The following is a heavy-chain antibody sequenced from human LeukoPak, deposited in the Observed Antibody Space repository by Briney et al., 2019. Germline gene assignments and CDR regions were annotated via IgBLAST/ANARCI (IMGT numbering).Heavy chain of an antibody. Sequence: SVKVSCKASGYTFTSYDINWVRQAPGQGLEWMGGIIPIFGTANYAQKFQGRVTITADESTSTAYMELSSLRSEDTAVYYCARGGDGGYNAFDIWGQGTMVTVSS. CDR1: GYTFTSYD. V-gene: IGHV1-69*13. CDR2: IIPIFGTA. J-gene: IGHJ3*02. D-gene: IGHD5-18*01. CDR3: ARGGDGGYNAFDI.